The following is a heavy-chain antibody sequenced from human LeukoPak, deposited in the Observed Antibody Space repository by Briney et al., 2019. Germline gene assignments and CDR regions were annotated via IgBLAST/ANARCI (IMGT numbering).Heavy chain of an antibody. J-gene: IGHJ6*02. V-gene: IGHV1-2*02. Sequence: ASVKVSCKASGYTFTGCYMHWVRQAPGQGLEWMGWINPNSGGTNYAQKFQGRVTMTRDTSISTAYMELSRLRSDDTAVYYCARDMRRLSYYYYGMDVWGQGTTVTVSS. D-gene: IGHD4-17*01. CDR3: ARDMRRLSYYYYGMDV. CDR1: GYTFTGCY. CDR2: INPNSGGT.